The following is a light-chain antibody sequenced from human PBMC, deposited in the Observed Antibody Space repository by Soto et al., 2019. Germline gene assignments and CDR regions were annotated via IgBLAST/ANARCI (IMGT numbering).Light chain of an antibody. J-gene: IGKJ1*01. V-gene: IGKV1-39*01. CDR2: TAS. CDR1: QSISTH. CDR3: LQDYNYPWP. Sequence: DIQMTRSTSSLSASVGDRVSITCRASQSISTHLSWYQQKPGKAPNLLMYTASNLQSGVPSRFSGSGSGTDFTLTISSLQPEDFVTYYCLQDYNYPWPFGQGTKVAIK.